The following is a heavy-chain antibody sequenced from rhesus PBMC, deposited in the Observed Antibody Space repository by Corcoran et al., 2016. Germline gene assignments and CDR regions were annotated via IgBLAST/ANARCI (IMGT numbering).Heavy chain of an antibody. CDR2: INGNSGSS. Sequence: QVQLQESGPGLVKPSETLSLTCAVSGAAISRDWRSWIRQPPGQGLEWIGEINGNSGSSYYNPSLKSRVTISKDASKSQFSLQLSSVTAADTAVYYCARYYNGGRYGLDSWGQGVVVTVSS. V-gene: IGHV4-80*01. D-gene: IGHD3-28*01. J-gene: IGHJ6*01. CDR1: GAAISRDW. CDR3: ARYYNGGRYGLDS.